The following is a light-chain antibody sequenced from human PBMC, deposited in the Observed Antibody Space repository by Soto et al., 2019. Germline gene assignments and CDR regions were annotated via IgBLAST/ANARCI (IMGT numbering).Light chain of an antibody. J-gene: IGKJ1*01. CDR3: QQSYSTPRT. V-gene: IGKV1-39*01. CDR1: QTISNY. CDR2: AAS. Sequence: DIQMTQSPSSLSASVGDRVSVTCRASQTISNYLNWYQQKPGEAPKVLIYAASSLQSGVPSRFSGSGSGTDFTLTISSLQPEDFATYYCQQSYSTPRTFGQGTKVDIK.